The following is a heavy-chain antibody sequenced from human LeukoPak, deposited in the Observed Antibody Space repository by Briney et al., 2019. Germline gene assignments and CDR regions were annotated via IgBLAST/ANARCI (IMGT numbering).Heavy chain of an antibody. D-gene: IGHD2-15*01. J-gene: IGHJ4*02. CDR3: CYCCSGGSCLTRDFDY. Sequence: GGSLRLSCAASGFTFSNAWMSWVRQAPGKGLEWVGRIKSKTDGGTTDYAAPVKGRFTISRDDSKNTLYLQMNSLKTEDTAVYYCCYCCSGGSCLTRDFDYWGQGTLVTVSS. CDR2: IKSKTDGGTT. V-gene: IGHV3-15*01. CDR1: GFTFSNAW.